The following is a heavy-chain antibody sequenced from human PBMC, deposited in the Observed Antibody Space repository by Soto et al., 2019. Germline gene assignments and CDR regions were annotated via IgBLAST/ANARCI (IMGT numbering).Heavy chain of an antibody. CDR1: GFTFSSSA. CDR2: ISGGGAFT. CDR3: AKSGPTNYFDY. D-gene: IGHD1-26*01. J-gene: IGHJ4*02. V-gene: IGHV3-23*01. Sequence: EVQLLESEGGLVQPGGSLRLSCAASGFTFSSSAMSWVRQAPGKGLEWVSTISGGGAFTYYADSVKGRFTISRDDPKNMLYLQMNNLRAEDTAIYYCAKSGPTNYFDYWGQGTLVTVSS.